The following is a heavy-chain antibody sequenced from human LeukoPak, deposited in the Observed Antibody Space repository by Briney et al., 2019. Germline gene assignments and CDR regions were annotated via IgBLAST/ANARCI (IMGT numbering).Heavy chain of an antibody. V-gene: IGHV1-69-2*01. Sequence: ASVKISCKASGYTFTDYYMHWVQQAPGKGLEWMGLVEPEDGETIYAEKFQGRVTITADTSTDTAYMELSSLRSEDTAVYYCATVHSSSWYFAIDYWGQGTLVTVSS. D-gene: IGHD6-13*01. J-gene: IGHJ4*02. CDR1: GYTFTDYY. CDR3: ATVHSSSWYFAIDY. CDR2: VEPEDGET.